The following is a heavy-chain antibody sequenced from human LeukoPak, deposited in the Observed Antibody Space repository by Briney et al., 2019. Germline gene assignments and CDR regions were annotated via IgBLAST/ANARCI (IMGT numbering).Heavy chain of an antibody. D-gene: IGHD3-22*01. CDR1: GFTFGTYW. Sequence: TGGSLSLSCAASGFTFGTYWTHWVRQGPGKGLVWFSRINPDGSSTTYADSVKGRFTISRDNAKNTLYLHMSSLGAEDTAVYYCARGKYYYDPLDYWGQGTLVTVSS. V-gene: IGHV3-74*01. CDR2: INPDGSST. J-gene: IGHJ4*02. CDR3: ARGKYYYDPLDY.